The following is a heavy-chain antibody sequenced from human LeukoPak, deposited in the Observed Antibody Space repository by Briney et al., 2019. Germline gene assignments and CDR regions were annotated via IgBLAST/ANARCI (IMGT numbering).Heavy chain of an antibody. V-gene: IGHV3-11*04. Sequence: GGSLRLSCAASGFTFSDYYMSWIRQAPGKGLEWVSYISSSDSTIYYADSVKGRFTISRDNSKNTLYLQMNSLRAEDTAVYYCAKLNDDYVWGSYRLDYWGQGTLVTVSS. J-gene: IGHJ4*02. CDR1: GFTFSDYY. CDR2: ISSSDSTI. CDR3: AKLNDDYVWGSYRLDY. D-gene: IGHD3-16*02.